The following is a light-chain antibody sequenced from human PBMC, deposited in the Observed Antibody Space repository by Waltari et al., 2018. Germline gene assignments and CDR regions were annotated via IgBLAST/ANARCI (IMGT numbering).Light chain of an antibody. CDR1: AMPTTY. J-gene: IGLJ2*01. CDR3: QSADSSGTYRV. CDR2: KDS. V-gene: IGLV3-25*03. Sequence: SYDLPQPPSVSVSPGQTARITCSGNAMPTTYAYWYQQKPGQAPVLVIYKDSERPSGIPERFSGSSSGTTVTLTISGVQAEDEADYYCQSADSSGTYRVFGGGTKLTVL.